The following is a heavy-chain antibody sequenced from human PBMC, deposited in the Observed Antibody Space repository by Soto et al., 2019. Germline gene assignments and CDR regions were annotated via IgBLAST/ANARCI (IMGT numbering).Heavy chain of an antibody. Sequence: SETLSLTCAVYGGSFSGYNWSWIRQPPGKGLEWIGEINHSGSTNYNPSLQSRVTISVDTSKNQFSLKLSSVTAADTAVYYCARGQRVAIFGVLRGGLIYGMDVWGQGTTVTSP. J-gene: IGHJ6*02. V-gene: IGHV4-34*01. D-gene: IGHD3-3*01. CDR1: GGSFSGYN. CDR3: ARGQRVAIFGVLRGGLIYGMDV. CDR2: INHSGST.